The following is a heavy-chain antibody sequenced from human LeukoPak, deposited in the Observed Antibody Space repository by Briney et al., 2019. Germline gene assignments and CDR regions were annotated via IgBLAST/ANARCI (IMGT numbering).Heavy chain of an antibody. D-gene: IGHD7-27*01. V-gene: IGHV4-61*02. CDR2: IYTSGST. Sequence: NTSETLSLTCTVSGGSISSGSYYWSWIRQPAGKGLEWIGRIYTSGSTNYNPSLKSRVTISVDTSKNQFSLKLSSVTAADTAVYYCARMTLGTSWYFDLWGRGTLVTVSS. CDR3: ARMTLGTSWYFDL. J-gene: IGHJ2*01. CDR1: GGSISSGSYY.